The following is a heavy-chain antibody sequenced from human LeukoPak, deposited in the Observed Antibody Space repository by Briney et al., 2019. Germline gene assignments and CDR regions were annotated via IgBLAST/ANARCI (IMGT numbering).Heavy chain of an antibody. CDR2: INHSGST. J-gene: IGHJ6*02. Sequence: PSETLSLTCTVSGGSISSGGYYWSWIRQHPGKGLEWIGEINHSGSTNYNPSLKSRVTISVDTSKNQFSLKLSSVTAADTAVYYCARVRGYSSSWYVNFYYYGMDVWGQGTTVTVSS. V-gene: IGHV4-39*07. CDR1: GGSISSGGYY. D-gene: IGHD6-13*01. CDR3: ARVRGYSSSWYVNFYYYGMDV.